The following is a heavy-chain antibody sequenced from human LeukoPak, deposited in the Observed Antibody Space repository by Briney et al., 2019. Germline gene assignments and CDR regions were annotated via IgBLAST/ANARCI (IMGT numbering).Heavy chain of an antibody. CDR3: AYSGSYGHLGY. D-gene: IGHD1-26*01. CDR2: IYSSVST. J-gene: IGHJ4*02. V-gene: IGHV4-39*01. CDR1: GGSISSNAYY. Sequence: PSETLSLTCTVSGGSISSNAYYWAWIRQPPGKGLEWIGSIYSSVSTYYNPSLKSRVTISVDTSKNQFSLRLSSVTAADTALYYCAYSGSYGHLGYWGQGIPVTVSS.